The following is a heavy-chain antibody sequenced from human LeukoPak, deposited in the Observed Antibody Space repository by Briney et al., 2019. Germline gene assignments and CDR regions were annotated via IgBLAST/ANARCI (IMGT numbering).Heavy chain of an antibody. J-gene: IGHJ5*02. CDR3: ARDRGLSSRWFDP. CDR2: INHSGST. D-gene: IGHD3-10*01. Sequence: SETLSLTCAVYGGSFSGYYWSWIRQPPGKGLEWIGEINHSGSTNYNPSLKSRVTISVDTSKNQFSLKLSSVTAADTAVYYCARDRGLSSRWFDPWGQGTLVTVSS. V-gene: IGHV4-34*01. CDR1: GGSFSGYY.